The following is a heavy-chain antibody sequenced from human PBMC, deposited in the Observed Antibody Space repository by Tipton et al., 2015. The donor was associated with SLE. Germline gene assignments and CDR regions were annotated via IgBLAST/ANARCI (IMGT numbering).Heavy chain of an antibody. CDR3: ARRRSGSRGAFDI. V-gene: IGHV4-4*07. D-gene: IGHD1-26*01. CDR1: GGSISSYY. J-gene: IGHJ3*02. Sequence: TLSLTCTVSGGSISSYYWSWIRQPAGKGLEWIGRIYTSGSTNYNPSLKSRVTIAVDTSKNQFSLKLSSVTAADTAVYYCARRRSGSRGAFDIWGQGTMVTVSS. CDR2: IYTSGST.